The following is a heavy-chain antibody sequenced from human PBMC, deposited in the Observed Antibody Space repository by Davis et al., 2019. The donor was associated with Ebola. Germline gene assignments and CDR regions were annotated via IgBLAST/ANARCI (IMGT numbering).Heavy chain of an antibody. D-gene: IGHD3-3*01. J-gene: IGHJ4*02. CDR1: GGSISSYY. CDR3: ARAKYYDFWSGYYPFDY. CDR2: IYYSGST. Sequence: PGGSLRLSCTVSGGSISSYYWSWIRQPPGKGLEWIGYIYYSGSTNYNPSLKSRVTISVDTSKNQFSLKLSSVTAADTAVYYCARAKYYDFWSGYYPFDYWGQGTLVTVSS. V-gene: IGHV4-59*01.